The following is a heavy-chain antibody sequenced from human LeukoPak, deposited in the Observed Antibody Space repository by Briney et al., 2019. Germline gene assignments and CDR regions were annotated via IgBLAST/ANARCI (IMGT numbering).Heavy chain of an antibody. D-gene: IGHD6-13*01. CDR2: IYPGDSDT. J-gene: IGHJ5*02. Sequence: GESLKISCKGSGYSFTSYWIGWVRQMPGKGLEWMGIIYPGDSDTRYSPSFRGQVTISADKSISTAYLQWSSLKASDTAMYYCARQYGVAAAGISLDPWGQGTLVTVSS. V-gene: IGHV5-51*01. CDR3: ARQYGVAAAGISLDP. CDR1: GYSFTSYW.